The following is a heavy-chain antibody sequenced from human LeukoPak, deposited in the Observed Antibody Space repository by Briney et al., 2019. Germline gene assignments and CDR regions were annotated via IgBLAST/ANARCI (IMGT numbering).Heavy chain of an antibody. V-gene: IGHV4-31*03. CDR2: IYYSGST. D-gene: IGHD3-16*02. Sequence: PSETLSLTCTVSGGSISSGGYYWSWIRQHPGKGLEWIGYIYYSGSTYYNPSLKSRVTISVDTSKNQFSLKLSSVTAADTAVYYCARYDYVWGSYRSYYFDYWGQGTLVTVSS. CDR1: GGSISSGGYY. J-gene: IGHJ4*02. CDR3: ARYDYVWGSYRSYYFDY.